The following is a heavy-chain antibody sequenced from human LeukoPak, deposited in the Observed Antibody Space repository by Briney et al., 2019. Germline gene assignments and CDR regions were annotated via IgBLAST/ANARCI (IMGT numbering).Heavy chain of an antibody. CDR2: VSGSGGNT. Sequence: GGSLRLPCEASGFPFSSSVMTGVPQAPGKGLEGVSTVSGSGGNTYYADSVKGRFTISRDNAKNSLYLQMNSLRAEDTAVYYCARDYSSSIGFDYWGLGTLVTVSS. D-gene: IGHD6-6*01. V-gene: IGHV3-23*01. CDR3: ARDYSSSIGFDY. J-gene: IGHJ4*02. CDR1: GFPFSSSV.